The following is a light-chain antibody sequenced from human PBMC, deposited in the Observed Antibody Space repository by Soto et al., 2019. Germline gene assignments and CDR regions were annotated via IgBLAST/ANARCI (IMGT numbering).Light chain of an antibody. CDR2: DVS. CDR3: SSYTSSSIRV. Sequence: HSVLTQPASVSGSPGQAITISCTGTSSDVGGYNYVSWYQQHPGKAPKLMIYDVSNRPSGVSNRFSGSKSGNTASLTISGLQAEDEADYYCSSYTSSSIRVFGTGTKVTVL. CDR1: SSDVGGYNY. V-gene: IGLV2-14*01. J-gene: IGLJ1*01.